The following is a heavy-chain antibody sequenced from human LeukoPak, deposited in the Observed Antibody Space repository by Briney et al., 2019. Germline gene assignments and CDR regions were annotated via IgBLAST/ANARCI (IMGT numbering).Heavy chain of an antibody. CDR1: GFTFSSYS. CDR3: ARDRTVVVAAMPNWFDP. J-gene: IGHJ5*02. Sequence: GGSLRLSCAASGFTFSSYSMNWVRQAPGKGLEWVSYISSSSSTIYYADSVKGRFTISRDNAKNSLYLQVNSLRAEDTAVYYCARDRTVVVAAMPNWFDPWGQGTLVTVSS. D-gene: IGHD2-15*01. CDR2: ISSSSSTI. V-gene: IGHV3-48*01.